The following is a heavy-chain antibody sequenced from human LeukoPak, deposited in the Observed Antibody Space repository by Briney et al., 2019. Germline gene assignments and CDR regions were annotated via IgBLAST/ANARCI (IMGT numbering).Heavy chain of an antibody. V-gene: IGHV3-23*01. J-gene: IGHJ4*02. D-gene: IGHD3-10*01. CDR3: AKKGRDGTMVRGVIFDY. CDR2: ISGSGGST. CDR1: GFTVSSNY. Sequence: GGSLRLSCAASGFTVSSNYMSWVRQAPGKGLEWVSAISGSGGSTYYAGSVKGRFTISRDNSKNTLYLQMNSLRAEDTAVYYCAKKGRDGTMVRGVIFDYWGQGTLVIVSS.